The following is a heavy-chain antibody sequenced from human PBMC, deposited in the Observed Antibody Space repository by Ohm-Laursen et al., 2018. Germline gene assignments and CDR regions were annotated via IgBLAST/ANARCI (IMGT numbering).Heavy chain of an antibody. CDR1: GFTFSNAW. CDR2: IKSKTDGGTT. J-gene: IGHJ3*02. D-gene: IGHD1-26*01. Sequence: SLRLSCTAPGFTFSNAWMSWVRQAPGKGLEWVGRIKSKTDGGTTDYAAPVKGRFTISRDDSKNTLYLQMNSLKTEDTAVYYCTTSGSYYVLAFDIWGQGTMVTVSS. CDR3: TTSGSYYVLAFDI. V-gene: IGHV3-15*01.